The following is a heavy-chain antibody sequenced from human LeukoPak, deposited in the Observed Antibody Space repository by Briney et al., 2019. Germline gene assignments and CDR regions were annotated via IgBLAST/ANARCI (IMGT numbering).Heavy chain of an antibody. V-gene: IGHV1-18*01. D-gene: IGHD1-26*01. Sequence: ASVKVSCKASGYTFTTYGIIWVRQAPGQGLEWMGWISTYNAKTKYAQNLQGRVAMTTDTSTSTVYMELRSLTSDDTAVYYCARDTGSNFFDPWGQGTLVAVAS. CDR1: GYTFTTYG. CDR2: ISTYNAKT. J-gene: IGHJ5*02. CDR3: ARDTGSNFFDP.